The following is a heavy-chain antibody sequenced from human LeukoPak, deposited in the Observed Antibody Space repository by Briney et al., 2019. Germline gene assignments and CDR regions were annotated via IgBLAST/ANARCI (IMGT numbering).Heavy chain of an antibody. CDR1: GGSISSGGYY. V-gene: IGHV4-61*08. CDR3: AREGYGSGFDP. D-gene: IGHD3-10*01. J-gene: IGHJ5*02. Sequence: SETLSLTCTVSGGSISSGGYYWSWIRQPPGKGLEWIGYIYYSGTTYYNPSLKSRVTISVDRSKNQFSLKLSSVTAADTAVYYCAREGYGSGFDPWGQGTLVTVSS. CDR2: IYYSGTT.